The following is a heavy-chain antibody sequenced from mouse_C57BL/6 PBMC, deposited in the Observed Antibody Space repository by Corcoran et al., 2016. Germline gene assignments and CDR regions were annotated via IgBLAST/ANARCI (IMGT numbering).Heavy chain of an antibody. CDR2: INPNNGGT. V-gene: IGHV1-18*01. D-gene: IGHD3-3*01. Sequence: EVQLQQSGPELVKPGASVKIPCKASGYTFTDYNMDWVKQSHGKSLEWIGDINPNNGGTIYNQKFKGKSTLTVDKSSSTAYMALRSLTSEDTAVYYCAKRGTGGWYFDVGGTGTTVTVSS. CDR3: AKRGTGGWYFDV. J-gene: IGHJ1*03. CDR1: GYTFTDYN.